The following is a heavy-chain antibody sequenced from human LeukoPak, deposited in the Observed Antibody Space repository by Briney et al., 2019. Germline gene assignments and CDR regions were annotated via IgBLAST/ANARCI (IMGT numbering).Heavy chain of an antibody. CDR3: ARANTLGLIGD. J-gene: IGHJ4*02. CDR1: GGSISSHY. V-gene: IGHV4-59*11. D-gene: IGHD1/OR15-1a*01. Sequence: SETLSLTCTVSGGSISSHYWSWIRQPPGKGLEWIGYIYYSGSTNYNPSLKSRVTISVDTSKNQFSLKLSSVTAADTAVYYCARANTLGLIGDWGQGTLVTVSS. CDR2: IYYSGST.